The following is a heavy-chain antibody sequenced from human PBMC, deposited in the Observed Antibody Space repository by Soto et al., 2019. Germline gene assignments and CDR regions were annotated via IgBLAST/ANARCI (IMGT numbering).Heavy chain of an antibody. V-gene: IGHV3-23*01. Sequence: GGSLRLSCAGSGFTFSSYAMSWVRQAPGKGLEWVSAISGTGGIIYYADSVKGRFTVSRDNSKDTLYLQMNSLRAEDTAVYYCAKRLGYCNEGSCQYWGQGTLVTVSS. CDR3: AKRLGYCNEGSCQY. D-gene: IGHD2-15*01. J-gene: IGHJ4*02. CDR2: ISGTGGII. CDR1: GFTFSSYA.